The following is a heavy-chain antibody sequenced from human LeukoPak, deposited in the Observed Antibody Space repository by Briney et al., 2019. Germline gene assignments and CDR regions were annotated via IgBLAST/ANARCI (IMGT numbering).Heavy chain of an antibody. CDR1: GGSISSSSYY. J-gene: IGHJ4*02. D-gene: IGHD1-26*01. V-gene: IGHV4-30-2*01. CDR2: IYHSGST. CDR3: ATQGVGGRYYFDY. Sequence: SETLSLTCTVSGGSISSSSYYWSWIRQPPGKGLEWIGYIYHSGSTYYNPSLKSRVTISVDRSKNQFSLKLSSVTAADTAVYYCATQGVGGRYYFDYWGQGTLVTVSS.